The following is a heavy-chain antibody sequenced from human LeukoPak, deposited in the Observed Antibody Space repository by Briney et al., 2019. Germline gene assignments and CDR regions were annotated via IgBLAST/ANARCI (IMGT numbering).Heavy chain of an antibody. CDR3: ARRPHNWGFDY. D-gene: IGHD7-27*01. V-gene: IGHV4-59*08. Sequence: SETLSLTCTVSGGSISSYYWSWIRQPPGKGLEWIGYIYYSGNTHYNPSLKSRVTISVDTSKNQFSLTLNSVTAADTAVFYCARRPHNWGFDYWGQGTLVTVSS. CDR1: GGSISSYY. CDR2: IYYSGNT. J-gene: IGHJ4*02.